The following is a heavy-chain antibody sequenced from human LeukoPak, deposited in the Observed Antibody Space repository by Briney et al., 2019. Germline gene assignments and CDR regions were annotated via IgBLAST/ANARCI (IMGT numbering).Heavy chain of an antibody. Sequence: PGGSLRLSCAASGFTFSSYSMNWVRQAPGKGLEWVSYISSSSSTIYYADSVKGRFTISRDNAKNSLYLQMNSLRAEDTAVYYCAKDTRVVAATKSWFDPWGQGTLVTVSS. CDR3: AKDTRVVAATKSWFDP. D-gene: IGHD2-15*01. CDR2: ISSSSSTI. V-gene: IGHV3-48*01. J-gene: IGHJ5*02. CDR1: GFTFSSYS.